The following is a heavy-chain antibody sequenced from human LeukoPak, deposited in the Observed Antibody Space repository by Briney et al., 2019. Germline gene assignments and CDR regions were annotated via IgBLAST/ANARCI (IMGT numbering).Heavy chain of an antibody. V-gene: IGHV3-23*01. J-gene: IGHJ4*02. Sequence: GASLRLSCAAYGFTFSSYDMSWVRQAPGKGLEWVSAISGSGGSTYYADSVKGRFTISRDNSKNTLYLQMNSLRAEDTTVYYCANEAYYYDSSGYYYFDYWGQGTLVTVSS. CDR1: GFTFSSYD. CDR2: ISGSGGST. D-gene: IGHD3-22*01. CDR3: ANEAYYYDSSGYYYFDY.